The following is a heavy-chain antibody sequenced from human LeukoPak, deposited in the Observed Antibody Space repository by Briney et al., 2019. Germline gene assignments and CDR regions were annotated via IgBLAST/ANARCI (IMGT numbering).Heavy chain of an antibody. D-gene: IGHD2-15*01. J-gene: IGHJ5*02. CDR3: ARGRVVVAAILSERSWFDP. Sequence: QPGRSLRLSCAASGFTFSSYGMHWVRQAPGKGLEWVAVISNGGTDKYYADSVKGRFTISRDNSKNTLYLQMSSLRSEDTAVYYCARGRVVVAAILSERSWFDPWGQGTLVTVSS. CDR1: GFTFSSYG. V-gene: IGHV3-30*03. CDR2: ISNGGTDK.